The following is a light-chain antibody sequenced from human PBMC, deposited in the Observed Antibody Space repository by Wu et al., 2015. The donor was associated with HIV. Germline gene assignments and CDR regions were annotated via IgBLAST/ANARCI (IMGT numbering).Light chain of an antibody. CDR3: KQYNQWPIT. Sequence: EIVLTQSPVTLSVSPGERATLSCRASQSVSAKLAWYQQKPGQAPRLLIYGASTRATGIPARFSGSGSGTEFTLTISSMQSEDFAIYSCKQYNQWPITFGQGTRLEIK. J-gene: IGKJ5*01. CDR1: QSVSAK. V-gene: IGKV3-15*01. CDR2: GAS.